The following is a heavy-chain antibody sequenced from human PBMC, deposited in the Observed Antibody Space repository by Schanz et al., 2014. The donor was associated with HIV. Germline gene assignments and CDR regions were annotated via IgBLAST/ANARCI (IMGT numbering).Heavy chain of an antibody. D-gene: IGHD6-19*01. CDR2: ITYDGSIK. V-gene: IGHV3-30-3*01. Sequence: VQLVESGGGLVQPGRSLRLSCVASGFTSSSYAMYWARQAPGKGLEWVAFITYDGSIKKHADSVKGRFTISRDNSKETLHLQMNSLRPEDTAVYYCSTDIAVAGRGGMDLWGQGTTVTVAS. CDR3: STDIAVAGRGGMDL. J-gene: IGHJ6*02. CDR1: GFTSSSYA.